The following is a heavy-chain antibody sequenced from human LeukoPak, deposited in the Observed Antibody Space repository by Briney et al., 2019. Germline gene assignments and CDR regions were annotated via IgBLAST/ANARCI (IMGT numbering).Heavy chain of an antibody. CDR2: IWYDGSNK. J-gene: IGHJ6*02. V-gene: IGHV3-33*01. Sequence: PGGSPRLSCAASGFTFSSYGMHWVRQAPGKGLEWVAVIWYDGSNKYYADSVKGRFTISRDNSKNTLYLQMNSLRAEDTAVYYCARDRTSPRDYYGMDVWGQGTTVTVSS. D-gene: IGHD6-6*01. CDR3: ARDRTSPRDYYGMDV. CDR1: GFTFSSYG.